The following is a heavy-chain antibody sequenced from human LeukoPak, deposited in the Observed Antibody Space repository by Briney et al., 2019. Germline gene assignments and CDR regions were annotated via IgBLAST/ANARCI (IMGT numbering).Heavy chain of an antibody. CDR1: GFNLEEYA. D-gene: IGHD1-26*01. V-gene: IGHV3-9*01. J-gene: IGHJ4*02. CDR2: ISGNSGIV. Sequence: PGRSLRLSCVASGFNLEEYAKHWVRQAPGKGLEWVSSISGNSGIVGYADSVKGRFTISRDNAKNTLYLQMNSLRAEDTAMYYCVRDLVGARDYWGQGTLVTVSS. CDR3: VRDLVGARDY.